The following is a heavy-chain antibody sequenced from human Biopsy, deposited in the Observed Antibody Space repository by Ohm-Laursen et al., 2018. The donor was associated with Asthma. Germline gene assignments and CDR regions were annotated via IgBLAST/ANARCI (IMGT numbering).Heavy chain of an antibody. CDR2: IDWDDDK. D-gene: IGHD6-13*01. CDR1: GLSLSKTGMR. Sequence: TQTLTLTCTLSGLSLSKTGMRVSWIRQPPGTALEWLARIDWDDDKFYSASLKTRLTISKDTSKNQVVLTMTTMDPVDIATYYCAREQQLGNFDYWGQGTLVTVSS. J-gene: IGHJ4*02. V-gene: IGHV2-70*04. CDR3: AREQQLGNFDY.